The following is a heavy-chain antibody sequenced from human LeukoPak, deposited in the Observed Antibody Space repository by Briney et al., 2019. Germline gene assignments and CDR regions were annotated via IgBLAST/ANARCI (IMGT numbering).Heavy chain of an antibody. J-gene: IGHJ4*02. D-gene: IGHD1-26*01. CDR2: IYYSGST. Sequence: SETLSLTCTVSGGSISSYYWGWIRQPPGKGLEWIGYIYYSGSTNYNPSLKSRVTISVDTSKNQFSLKLSSVTAADTAVYYCARAPYSGSYYDHWGQGTLVTVSS. CDR3: ARAPYSGSYYDH. V-gene: IGHV4-59*01. CDR1: GGSISSYY.